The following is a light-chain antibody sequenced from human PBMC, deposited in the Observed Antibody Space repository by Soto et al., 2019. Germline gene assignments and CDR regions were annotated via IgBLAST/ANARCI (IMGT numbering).Light chain of an antibody. CDR2: GAS. J-gene: IGKJ4*01. CDR1: QTVSNTY. Sequence: EIVWTQFPGALSLSPGERVTLSCRASQTVSNTYLAWYQQKSGQAPKFLIYGASNRATGIPDRFSGSGSGTDFTLTISRLEPEDFAVYYCQQYGALPPTFGGGTKVEIK. V-gene: IGKV3-20*01. CDR3: QQYGALPPT.